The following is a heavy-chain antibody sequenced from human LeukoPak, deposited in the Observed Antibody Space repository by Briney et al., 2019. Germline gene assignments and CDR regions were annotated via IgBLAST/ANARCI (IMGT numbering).Heavy chain of an antibody. V-gene: IGHV3-9*03. Sequence: GGSLRLSCAASGFTFDDYAKHWVRQAPGKGLEWVSGISWNSGSIGYADSVKGRFTISRDNAKNSLYLRMNSLRAEDMALYYCAKDIGGTYYDFWSGPTGYMDVWGKGTTVTVSS. J-gene: IGHJ6*03. CDR2: ISWNSGSI. CDR3: AKDIGGTYYDFWSGPTGYMDV. CDR1: GFTFDDYA. D-gene: IGHD3-3*01.